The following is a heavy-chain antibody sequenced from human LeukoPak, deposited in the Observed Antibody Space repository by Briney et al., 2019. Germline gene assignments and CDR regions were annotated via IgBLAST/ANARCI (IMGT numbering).Heavy chain of an antibody. V-gene: IGHV4-31*03. CDR2: IYYSGST. Sequence: SQTLSLTCTVSGGSLSSGGYYWSWISQHPGTCLEWIGYIYYSGSTYYNPSLESRVTISVDTSKNQFSLKLSSVTAADTAVYYCASSRGYYYFDYWGQGTLVTVSS. CDR1: GGSLSSGGYY. CDR3: ASSRGYYYFDY. J-gene: IGHJ4*02. D-gene: IGHD3-22*01.